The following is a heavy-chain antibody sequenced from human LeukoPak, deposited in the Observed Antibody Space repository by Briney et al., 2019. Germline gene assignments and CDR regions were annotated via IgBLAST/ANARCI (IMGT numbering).Heavy chain of an antibody. D-gene: IGHD1-26*01. CDR1: GFTLRSYG. CDR3: ANELREPWWDY. CDR2: ISYDGSNK. J-gene: IGHJ4*02. V-gene: IGHV3-30*18. Sequence: GALRLFWSASGFTLRSYGMHRVRQGSGKGLEWVAVISYDGSNKYYADSVKGRFTISRDNSKNTLYLQMNSLRAEDTAVYYCANELREPWWDYWGQGTLVTVSS.